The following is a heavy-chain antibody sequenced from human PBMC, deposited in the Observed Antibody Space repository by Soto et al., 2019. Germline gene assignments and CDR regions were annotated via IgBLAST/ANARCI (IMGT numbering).Heavy chain of an antibody. V-gene: IGHV1-69*02. CDR3: AIRSRLFDHFDY. CDR1: GGTFSSYT. D-gene: IGHD3-10*02. CDR2: IIPILGIA. J-gene: IGHJ4*02. Sequence: QVQLVQSGAEVKKPGSSVKVSCKASGGTFSSYTISWVRQAPGQGLEWMGRIIPILGIANYAQKFQGRVTITADKSTSTAYMELSSLRSEDTAVYYCAIRSRLFDHFDYWGQGTLVTVSS.